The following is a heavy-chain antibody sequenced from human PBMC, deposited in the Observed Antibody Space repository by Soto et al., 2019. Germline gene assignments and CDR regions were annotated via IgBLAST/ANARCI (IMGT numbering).Heavy chain of an antibody. CDR1: GFSLSTSGVG. V-gene: IGHV2-5*02. CDR3: AHLPWKEMWPRAPVVN. J-gene: IGHJ4*02. Sequence: QITLKESGPTLVKPTQTLTLTCTFSGFSLSTSGVGVGWIRQPPGTALEWLGIIFWDDDKRYRPSLKSRVTIPKDTSKNRLVLTMTNMDPVDTATYYCAHLPWKEMWPRAPVVNWGQGTPVTVSS. CDR2: IFWDDDK. D-gene: IGHD1-1*01.